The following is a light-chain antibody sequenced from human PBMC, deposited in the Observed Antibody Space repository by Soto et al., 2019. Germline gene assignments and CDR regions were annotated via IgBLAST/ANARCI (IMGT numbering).Light chain of an antibody. CDR2: DVS. CDR3: TSWTTSTTMI. Sequence: QSALTQPASVSGSPGQSITISCTGTSSDVGGYNYVSWYQQHPGKAPKLIIYDVSNRPSGVSNRFSGSKSGNTASLTISGLQAEDEADYYCTSWTTSTTMIFGGGTKLTVL. J-gene: IGLJ2*01. CDR1: SSDVGGYNY. V-gene: IGLV2-14*01.